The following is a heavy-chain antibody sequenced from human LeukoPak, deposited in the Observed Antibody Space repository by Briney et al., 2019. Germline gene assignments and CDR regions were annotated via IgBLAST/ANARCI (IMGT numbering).Heavy chain of an antibody. CDR1: GGSISSSSYY. Sequence: SETLSLTCTVSGGSISSSSYYWGWIRQPPGKGLEWIGNIYYSGSTYYNPSLKSRVTISVDTSKNQFSLKLSSVTAADTAVYYCARDLGYCSGGSCSYYFDYWGQGTLVTVSS. J-gene: IGHJ4*02. V-gene: IGHV4-39*07. CDR3: ARDLGYCSGGSCSYYFDY. D-gene: IGHD2-15*01. CDR2: IYYSGST.